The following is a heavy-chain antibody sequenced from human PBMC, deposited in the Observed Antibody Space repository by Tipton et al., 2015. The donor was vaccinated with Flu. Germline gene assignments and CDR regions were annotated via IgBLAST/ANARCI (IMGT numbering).Heavy chain of an antibody. CDR2: IYYSGST. CDR1: GGSISSYY. D-gene: IGHD3-9*01. J-gene: IGHJ6*02. CDR3: ARGGYYDILTGYYMNGMDA. Sequence: TLSLTCTVSGGSISSYYWSWIRQPPGKGLEWIGYIYYSGSTNYNPSLKSRVTISVDTSKNQFSLKLSSVTAADPAVYYCARGGYYDILTGYYMNGMDAWGQGTTVTVSS. V-gene: IGHV4-59*01.